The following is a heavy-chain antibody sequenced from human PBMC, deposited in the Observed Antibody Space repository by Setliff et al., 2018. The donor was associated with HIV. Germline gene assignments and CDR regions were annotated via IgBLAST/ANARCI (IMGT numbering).Heavy chain of an antibody. J-gene: IGHJ6*03. D-gene: IGHD6-19*01. Sequence: GASVKVSCKASAYTFTTYDINWVRQATGQGLEWMGWINPNSGNTGYAQKFQGRVTMARDTSISTAYMELRSLISDDTAVYYCVRGPSSGWPSYYYYMDVWGKGTTVTVSS. CDR3: VRGPSSGWPSYYYYMDV. V-gene: IGHV1-8*01. CDR2: INPNSGNT. CDR1: AYTFTTYD.